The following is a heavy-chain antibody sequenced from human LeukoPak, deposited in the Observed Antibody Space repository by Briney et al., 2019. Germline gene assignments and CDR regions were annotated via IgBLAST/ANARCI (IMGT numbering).Heavy chain of an antibody. D-gene: IGHD3-9*01. J-gene: IGHJ4*02. CDR1: GGSIGSYY. CDR2: IHYSGST. V-gene: IGHV4-59*01. CDR3: ARDDILTGYYGNFDF. Sequence: SGTLSLTCTVSGGSIGSYYWSWIRQPPGKGLEWIAYIHYSGSTSSNPSLKSRVTVSVDTSKNQFSLKLTSVTAADTAVYYCARDDILTGYYGNFDFWGQGALVTVSS.